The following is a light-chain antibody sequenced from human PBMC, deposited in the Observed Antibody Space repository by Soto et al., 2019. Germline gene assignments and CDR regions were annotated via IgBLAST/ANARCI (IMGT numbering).Light chain of an antibody. CDR3: QQYVNWPPLT. Sequence: EIVLTQSPATLSVSPGERATLSYRASQSVRSNLAWYQQKPGQAPRLLIFGATTRATNISARFTGSGSGTEFTLTISSLQSEDFAVYYCQQYVNWPPLTFGGGTKVEIK. V-gene: IGKV3-15*01. CDR1: QSVRSN. CDR2: GAT. J-gene: IGKJ4*01.